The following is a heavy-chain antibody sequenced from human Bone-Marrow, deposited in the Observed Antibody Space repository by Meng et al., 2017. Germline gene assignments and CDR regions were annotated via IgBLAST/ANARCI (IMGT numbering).Heavy chain of an antibody. CDR3: ARDRKKYCSGGSCSYYGMDV. D-gene: IGHD2-15*01. CDR2: ISYDGSNK. J-gene: IGHJ6*02. V-gene: IGHV3-30*01. CDR1: GFTFSSYA. Sequence: GGSLRLSCAASGFTFSSYAMHWVRQAPGKGLEWVAVISYDGSNKYYADSVKGRFTISRDNSKNTLYLQMNSLRAEDTAVYYCARDRKKYCSGGSCSYYGMDVWGQGTTVTVSS.